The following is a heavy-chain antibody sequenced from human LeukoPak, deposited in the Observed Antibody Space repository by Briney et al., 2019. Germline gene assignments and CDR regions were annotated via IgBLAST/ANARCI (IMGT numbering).Heavy chain of an antibody. V-gene: IGHV4-4*07. J-gene: IGHJ4*02. Sequence: PSETLSLTCTVSGGSISSYYWSWIRQPVGKGLEWIGRIYIHGGTDYNPSLQSRVTISIDTSKNQISLKLSSVTAADTALYYCVRGNWGSDFDYWGQGTLVTVSS. CDR1: GGSISSYY. D-gene: IGHD7-27*01. CDR3: VRGNWGSDFDY. CDR2: IYIHGGT.